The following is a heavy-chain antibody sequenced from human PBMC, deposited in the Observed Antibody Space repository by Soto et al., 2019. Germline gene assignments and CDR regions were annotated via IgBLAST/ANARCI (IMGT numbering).Heavy chain of an antibody. D-gene: IGHD2-15*01. Sequence: SETLSLTCTVSGGSISSGGYYWSWIRQHPGKGLEWIGYIYYSGSTYYNPSLKSRVTISVDTSKNQFSLKLSSVTAADTAVYYCARARDGQWSGGSCYSFCFDPWGPGTLVNVFS. V-gene: IGHV4-31*03. CDR1: GGSISSGGYY. J-gene: IGHJ5*02. CDR3: ARARDGQWSGGSCYSFCFDP. CDR2: IYYSGST.